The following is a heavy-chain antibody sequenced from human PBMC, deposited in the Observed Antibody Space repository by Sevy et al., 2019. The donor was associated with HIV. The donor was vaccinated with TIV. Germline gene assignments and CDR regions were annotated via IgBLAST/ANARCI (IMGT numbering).Heavy chain of an antibody. CDR2: IKSKTDGGTT. Sequence: GGSLRLSCAASGFTFSNAWMNWVRQAPGKGLEWVGRIKSKTDGGTTDYAAPVKGRFTISIDDSKNTLYLQMNSLKTEETAVYYCNTDGGGYNYGYSFDYWGQGSLVTVSS. CDR1: GFTFSNAW. D-gene: IGHD5-18*01. CDR3: NTDGGGYNYGYSFDY. V-gene: IGHV3-15*07. J-gene: IGHJ4*02.